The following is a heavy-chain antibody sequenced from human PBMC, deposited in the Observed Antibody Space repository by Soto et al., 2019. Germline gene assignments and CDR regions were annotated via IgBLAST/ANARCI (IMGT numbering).Heavy chain of an antibody. CDR3: ARDPVSGITGTTPISDYYYGMDV. Sequence: ASVKVSCKASGGTFSSYAISWVRQAPGQGLEWMGGIIPIFGTANYAQKFQGRVTITAEESTSTAYMELSSLRSEDTAVYYCARDPVSGITGTTPISDYYYGMDVWGQGTTVTVSS. J-gene: IGHJ6*02. V-gene: IGHV1-69*13. CDR2: IIPIFGTA. CDR1: GGTFSSYA. D-gene: IGHD1-7*01.